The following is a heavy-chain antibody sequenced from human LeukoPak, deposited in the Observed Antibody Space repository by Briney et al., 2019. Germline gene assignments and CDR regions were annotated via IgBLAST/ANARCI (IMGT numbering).Heavy chain of an antibody. CDR3: ARSWNYRRAVEAFDI. D-gene: IGHD1-7*01. CDR2: MYHSGST. J-gene: IGHJ3*02. Sequence: PSETLSLTCSVSGYSISSGYYWGWIRQPPGKGLEWIGSMYHSGSTYSNPTLKSRVTISVDTSKNQFSLNLNSVTAADTAVYYCARSWNYRRAVEAFDIWGQGTMVTVSS. V-gene: IGHV4-38-2*01. CDR1: GYSISSGYY.